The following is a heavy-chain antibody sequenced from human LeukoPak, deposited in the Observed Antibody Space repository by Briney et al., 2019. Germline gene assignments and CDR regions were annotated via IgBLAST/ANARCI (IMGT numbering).Heavy chain of an antibody. CDR2: IYTSGST. J-gene: IGHJ4*02. CDR3: ARDSYYDILTGYYGSFDY. CDR1: GGSISSYY. D-gene: IGHD3-9*01. Sequence: SETLSLTCTVSGGSISSYYWSWIRQPAGKGLEWIGRIYTSGSTNYNPSLKSRVTMSVDTSKNQFSLELSSVTAADTAVYYCARDSYYDILTGYYGSFDYWGQGTLVTVSS. V-gene: IGHV4-4*07.